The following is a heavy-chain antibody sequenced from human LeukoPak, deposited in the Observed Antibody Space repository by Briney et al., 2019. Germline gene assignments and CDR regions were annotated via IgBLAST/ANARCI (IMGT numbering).Heavy chain of an antibody. V-gene: IGHV3-33*01. J-gene: IGHJ4*02. CDR2: IWYDGSNK. CDR1: GFSFSSYG. CDR3: ARPYYYGSGSYRY. Sequence: GGSVRLSCAASGFSFSSYGMLWVRLAPGKGLEWVAVIWYDGSNKYYADSVKGRFTISRDSSKNTLYLQMNSLRAEDTAVYYCARPYYYGSGSYRYWGQGTLVTVSS. D-gene: IGHD3-10*01.